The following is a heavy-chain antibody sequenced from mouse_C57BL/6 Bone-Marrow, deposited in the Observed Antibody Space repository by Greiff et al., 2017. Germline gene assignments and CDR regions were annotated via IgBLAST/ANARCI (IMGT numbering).Heavy chain of an antibody. CDR1: GYSFTSYY. D-gene: IGHD2-4*01. V-gene: IGHV1-66*01. Sequence: QVQLQQSGPELVKPGASVKISCKASGYSFTSYYIHWVKQRPGQGLEWIGWIYPGSGNTKYNEKFKGKATLTADTSSSTAYMQLRSLTSADSAVYYCARRDDCSWFAYWGQGTLVTVSA. CDR2: IYPGSGNT. J-gene: IGHJ3*01. CDR3: ARRDDCSWFAY.